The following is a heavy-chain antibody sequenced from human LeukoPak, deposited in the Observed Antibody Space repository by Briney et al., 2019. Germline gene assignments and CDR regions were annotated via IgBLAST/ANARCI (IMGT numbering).Heavy chain of an antibody. Sequence: RGSPRLSCAPSGFTFRNYWMNWGRQAPGKGLVWVSHINSDGSGTTYADSVKGRFTISRDNAKNTLYLQMNILRAEDTAVYYCARGDIVGNAYFYYMDVWGKGTTVTVSS. CDR1: GFTFRNYW. CDR3: ARGDIVGNAYFYYMDV. D-gene: IGHD2-15*01. J-gene: IGHJ6*03. CDR2: INSDGSGT. V-gene: IGHV3-74*01.